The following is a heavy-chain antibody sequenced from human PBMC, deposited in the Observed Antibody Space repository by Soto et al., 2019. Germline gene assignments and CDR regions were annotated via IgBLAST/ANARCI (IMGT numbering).Heavy chain of an antibody. CDR1: GGSFSGYY. V-gene: IGHV4-34*01. D-gene: IGHD2-2*01. J-gene: IGHJ5*02. CDR3: ATVVVVVPAADNWFDP. Sequence: PSETLSLTCAVYGGSFSGYYWSWIRQPPGKGLEWIGEINHSGSTNYNPSLKSRVTISVDTSKNQFSLKLSSVTAADTAVYYCATVVVVVPAADNWFDPWGQGTLVT. CDR2: INHSGST.